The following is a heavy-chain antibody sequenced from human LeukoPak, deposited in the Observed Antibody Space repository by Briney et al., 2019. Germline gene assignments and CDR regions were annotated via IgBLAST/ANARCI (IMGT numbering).Heavy chain of an antibody. CDR1: GGSFSGYY. D-gene: IGHD1-7*01. CDR3: ARATSIGWNYGENYYMDV. Sequence: SETPSLICAVYGGSFSGYYWSWIRQPPGKGLEWIGEINHSGSTNYNPSLKSRVTISVDTSKNQFSLKLSSVTAADTAVYYCARATSIGWNYGENYYMDVWGKGTTVTVSS. V-gene: IGHV4-34*01. CDR2: INHSGST. J-gene: IGHJ6*03.